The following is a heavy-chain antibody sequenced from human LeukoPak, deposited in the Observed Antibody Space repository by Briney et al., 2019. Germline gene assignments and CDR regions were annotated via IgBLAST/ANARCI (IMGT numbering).Heavy chain of an antibody. V-gene: IGHV4-4*07. J-gene: IGHJ5*02. CDR1: DGSISSYY. CDR3: ARTVVPAAIGRTWWFDP. Sequence: PSETLSLTCTVSDGSISSYYWSWIRQPAGKGLEWIGRIYTSGSTNYNPSLKSRVTMSVDTSKNQFSLKLSSVTAADTAVYYCARTVVPAAIGRTWWFDPWGQGTLVTVSS. D-gene: IGHD2-2*01. CDR2: IYTSGST.